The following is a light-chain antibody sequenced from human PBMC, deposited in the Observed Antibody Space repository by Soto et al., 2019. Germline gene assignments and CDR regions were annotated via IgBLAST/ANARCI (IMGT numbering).Light chain of an antibody. CDR3: SSYTATRTYV. J-gene: IGLJ1*01. CDR1: SSDIGGYDF. V-gene: IGLV2-14*01. CDR2: GVT. Sequence: QSVLTQPASVSGSPGQSVTISCTGTSSDIGGYDFVSWYQQLPGEAPRLIIYGVTDRPSGVSNRFSGSKYGNTASLSVSGFEDEDEGDYYCSSYTATRTYVFGTGTKVTVL.